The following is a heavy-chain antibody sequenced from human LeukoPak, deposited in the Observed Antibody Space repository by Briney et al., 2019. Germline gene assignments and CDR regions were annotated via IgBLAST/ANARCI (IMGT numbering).Heavy chain of an antibody. CDR1: GYSFTSYW. CDR3: ARDGYNHDDAFDI. CDR2: IYPGDSDT. V-gene: IGHV5-51*01. J-gene: IGHJ3*02. D-gene: IGHD5-24*01. Sequence: GESLKISCKGSGYSFTSYWIGCVRQMPGKGLEWMGIIYPGDSDTRYSPSFQGQVTISADKSISTAYLQWSSLKASDTAMYYCARDGYNHDDAFDIWGQGTMVTVSS.